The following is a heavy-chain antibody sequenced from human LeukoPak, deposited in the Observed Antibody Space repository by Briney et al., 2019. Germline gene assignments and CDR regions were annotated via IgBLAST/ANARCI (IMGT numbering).Heavy chain of an antibody. V-gene: IGHV3-7*01. CDR2: IKQEGSET. Sequence: GGSLSLSCTASEFTFSNYWMSWVRQAPGKGLEWVANIKQEGSETYSVDSVKGRFTISRDNAKNSLYLQMNSLRAEDTALYYCARGGQYSGYYYFDYWGQGTLVTVSS. CDR3: ARGGQYSGYYYFDY. D-gene: IGHD3-22*01. J-gene: IGHJ4*02. CDR1: EFTFSNYW.